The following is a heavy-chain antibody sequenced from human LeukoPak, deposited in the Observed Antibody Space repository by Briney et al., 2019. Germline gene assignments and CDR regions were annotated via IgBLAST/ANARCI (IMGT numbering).Heavy chain of an antibody. V-gene: IGHV1-2*02. Sequence: GASVKVSCKASGYTFTDYHIHWVRQAPGQGLQWMGWVSPNSGGTNYAQKFQGRVTMTRDTSISTAYMDVSRLRYDDTAVYYCARGRDGYNFLNRGEYYYFDYWGQGTLVTVSS. J-gene: IGHJ4*02. CDR1: GYTFTDYH. D-gene: IGHD5-24*01. CDR3: ARGRDGYNFLNRGEYYYFDY. CDR2: VSPNSGGT.